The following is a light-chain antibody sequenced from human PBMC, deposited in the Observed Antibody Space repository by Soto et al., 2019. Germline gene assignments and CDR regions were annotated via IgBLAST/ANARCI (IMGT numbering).Light chain of an antibody. CDR3: CSYVGATTYV. J-gene: IGLJ1*01. CDR2: EGI. CDR1: SSTVGGFNV. Sequence: QSVLTQPASVSGSPGQSITISCTGTSSTVGGFNVVSWYQQHPGKAPKVIIYEGIKRLTGVSNRFSGSNSGSTASLPISGLQAEDEADYYCCSYVGATTYVFGTGTKVTVL. V-gene: IGLV2-23*01.